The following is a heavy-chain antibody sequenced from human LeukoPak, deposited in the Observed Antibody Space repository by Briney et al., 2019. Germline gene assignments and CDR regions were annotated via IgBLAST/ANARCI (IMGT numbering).Heavy chain of an antibody. D-gene: IGHD6-13*01. Sequence: GGSLRLSWAAPGFTLSSYWMSWVRQAPGKGREGLANIKYDGSEKDYVDSVKGRFTISRDNAKNSLYLQMNSLRAEDTAVYYCARDIAPAGLFFDYWGQGTLVTVSS. J-gene: IGHJ4*02. CDR1: GFTLSSYW. V-gene: IGHV3-7*01. CDR2: IKYDGSEK. CDR3: ARDIAPAGLFFDY.